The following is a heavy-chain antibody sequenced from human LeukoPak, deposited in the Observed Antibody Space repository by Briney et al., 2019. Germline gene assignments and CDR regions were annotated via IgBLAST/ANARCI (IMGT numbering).Heavy chain of an antibody. Sequence: PGRSLRLSCAASGFTFDDYAMHWVRQAPGKGLEWVSGISWNSGSIGYADSVKGRFTISRDNAKNSLYLQMNSLRAEDMALYYCAKDSGHSGSYYIDYWGQGTLVTVSS. CDR3: AKDSGHSGSYYIDY. V-gene: IGHV3-9*03. CDR1: GFTFDDYA. J-gene: IGHJ4*02. CDR2: ISWNSGSI. D-gene: IGHD1-26*01.